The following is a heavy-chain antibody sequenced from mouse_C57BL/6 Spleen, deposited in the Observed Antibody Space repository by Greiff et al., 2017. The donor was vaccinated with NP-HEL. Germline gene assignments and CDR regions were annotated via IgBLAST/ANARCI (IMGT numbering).Heavy chain of an antibody. V-gene: IGHV1-76*01. CDR1: GYTFTDYY. J-gene: IGHJ2*01. CDR3: ARGREFDY. CDR2: IYPGSGNT. Sequence: QVQLKESGAELVRPGASVKLSCKASGYTFTDYYINWVKQRPGPGLEWIARIYPGSGNTYYNEKFKGKATLTAEKSSSTAYMQLSSLTSEDSAVYFCARGREFDYWGQGTTLTVSS.